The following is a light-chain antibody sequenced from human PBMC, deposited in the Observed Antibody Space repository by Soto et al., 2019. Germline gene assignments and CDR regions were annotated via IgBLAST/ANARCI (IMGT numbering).Light chain of an antibody. Sequence: EIVLTQSPGTLSLSPGERATLSCRASQSVSSGDLAWYQQRPGQAPRLLIWGASTRATGIPDRFSGSGPGTEFTLTISSLQSKDFAVYYCQQYNNWPPWTFGQGTKVDIK. CDR3: QQYNNWPPWT. CDR2: GAS. J-gene: IGKJ1*01. V-gene: IGKV3D-15*01. CDR1: QSVSSGD.